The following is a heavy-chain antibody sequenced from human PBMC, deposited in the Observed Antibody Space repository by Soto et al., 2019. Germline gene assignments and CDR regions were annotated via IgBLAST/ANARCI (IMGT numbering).Heavy chain of an antibody. CDR1: GGSISKFY. CDR3: VRDGSKTLRDWFDP. D-gene: IGHD4-17*01. V-gene: IGHV4-4*07. Sequence: SETLSLTCSVSGGSISKFYWSWIRKTAGKGLEWMGRVYATGTTDYNPSLRSCVAMSVDISKKTFSLRLTSVTAADTGVYYCVRDGSKTLRDWFDPWGQGKLVTSPQ. CDR2: VYATGTT. J-gene: IGHJ5*02.